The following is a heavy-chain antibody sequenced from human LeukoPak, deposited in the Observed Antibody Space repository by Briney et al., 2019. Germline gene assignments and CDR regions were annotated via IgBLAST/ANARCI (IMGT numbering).Heavy chain of an antibody. CDR3: ARDLSAAGKVDAFDI. J-gene: IGHJ3*02. Sequence: ASVKVSCKASGGTFSSYAISWVRQAPGQGLEWMGRIIPILGIANYAQKFQGRVTITADKSTSTAYMELSSLRSEDTAVYYCARDLSAAGKVDAFDIWGQGTMVTVSS. CDR1: GGTFSSYA. CDR2: IIPILGIA. D-gene: IGHD6-13*01. V-gene: IGHV1-69*04.